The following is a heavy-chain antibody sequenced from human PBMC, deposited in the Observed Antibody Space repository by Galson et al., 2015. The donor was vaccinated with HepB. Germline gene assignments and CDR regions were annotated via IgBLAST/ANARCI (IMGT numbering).Heavy chain of an antibody. V-gene: IGHV4-31*03. Sequence: TLSLTCTVSGGSISSANYGWSWVRQHPGKGPAWIGYIDDSGDTYYSPSLKNRATISGDTSKNQFYMNLSSVTVADTAVYYCARVCSGGNCGGIYYYGMDVWGQGTTVIVSS. CDR3: ARVCSGGNCGGIYYYGMDV. CDR2: IDDSGDT. CDR1: GGSISSANYG. D-gene: IGHD2-15*01. J-gene: IGHJ6*02.